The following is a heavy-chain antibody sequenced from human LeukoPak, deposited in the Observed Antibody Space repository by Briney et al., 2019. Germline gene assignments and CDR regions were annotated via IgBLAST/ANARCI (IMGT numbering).Heavy chain of an antibody. J-gene: IGHJ6*02. D-gene: IGHD1-14*01. CDR1: GYTFTGYY. V-gene: IGHV1-2*06. Sequence: ASVKVSCEASGYTFTGYYMHWVRQAPGQGLEWMGRINPNSGGTNYAQKFQGRVTMTRDTSISTAYMELSRLRSDDTAVYYCARGGPVSPWGMDVWGQGTTVTVSS. CDR2: INPNSGGT. CDR3: ARGGPVSPWGMDV.